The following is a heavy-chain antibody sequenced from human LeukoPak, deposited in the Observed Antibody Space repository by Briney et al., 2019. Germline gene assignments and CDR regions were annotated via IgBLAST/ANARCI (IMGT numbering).Heavy chain of an antibody. CDR1: GFTFSDYY. Sequence: GGSLRLSCAASGFTFSDYYMSWIRQAPGKGLEWVSYISSSGSTIYYADSVKGRFTISRDNAKNSLYPQMNSLRAEDTAVYYCARDAPIPYCSSTSCYEDYWGQGTLVTVSS. CDR3: ARDAPIPYCSSTSCYEDY. J-gene: IGHJ4*02. V-gene: IGHV3-11*01. CDR2: ISSSGSTI. D-gene: IGHD2-2*01.